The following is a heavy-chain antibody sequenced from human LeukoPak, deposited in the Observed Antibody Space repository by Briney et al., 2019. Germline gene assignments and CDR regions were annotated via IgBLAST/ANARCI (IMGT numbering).Heavy chain of an antibody. CDR1: GFTFSSYS. D-gene: IGHD6-13*01. V-gene: IGHV3-21*01. Sequence: GGSLRLSCAASGFTFSSYSMNWVRQAPGKGLEWVSSISSSGSDIYYADSLKGRFTISRDNAKNSLYLQMNSLRAEDTAVYYCAGDYSSTWHTPDRQNIMDVWGQGTTVTVSS. J-gene: IGHJ6*02. CDR3: AGDYSSTWHTPDRQNIMDV. CDR2: ISSSGSDI.